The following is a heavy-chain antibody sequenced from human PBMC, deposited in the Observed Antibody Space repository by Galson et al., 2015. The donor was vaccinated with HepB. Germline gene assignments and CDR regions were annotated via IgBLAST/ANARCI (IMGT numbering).Heavy chain of an antibody. V-gene: IGHV3-9*01. J-gene: IGHJ3*02. CDR1: GFTFDDYA. CDR3: AKGRQLGDAFDI. CDR2: ISWNSGSI. D-gene: IGHD6-6*01. Sequence: SLRLSCAASGFTFDDYAMHWVRQAPGKGLEWVSGISWNSGSIGYADSVKGRFTISRDNAKNSLYLQMNSLRAEDTALYYCAKGRQLGDAFDIWGQGTMVTVSS.